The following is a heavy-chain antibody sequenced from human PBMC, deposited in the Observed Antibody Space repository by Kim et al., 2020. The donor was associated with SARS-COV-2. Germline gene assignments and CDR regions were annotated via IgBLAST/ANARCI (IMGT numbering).Heavy chain of an antibody. CDR3: ARPTEVDYGSLTYYFDY. D-gene: IGHD3-10*01. Sequence: GGSLRLSCAASGFTFSSYSMNWVRQAPGKGLEWVSSISSSSSYIYYADSVKGRFTISRDNAKNSLYLQMNSLRAEDTAVYYCARPTEVDYGSLTYYFDYWGQRTL. CDR1: GFTFSSYS. J-gene: IGHJ4*02. V-gene: IGHV3-21*01. CDR2: ISSSSSYI.